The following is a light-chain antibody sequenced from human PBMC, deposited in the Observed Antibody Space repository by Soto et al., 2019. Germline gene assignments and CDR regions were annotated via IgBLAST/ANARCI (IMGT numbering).Light chain of an antibody. CDR1: QSISSW. J-gene: IGKJ4*01. CDR3: QQYNSYPLT. CDR2: DAS. V-gene: IGKV1-5*01. Sequence: IKMSQSPSTLSASVVDRVTITCRASQSISSWLAWYQQKPGKAPKLLIYDASSLESGVPSRFSGSGSGTEFTLTISSLQPDDFATYYCQQYNSYPLTFGRGTKVDIK.